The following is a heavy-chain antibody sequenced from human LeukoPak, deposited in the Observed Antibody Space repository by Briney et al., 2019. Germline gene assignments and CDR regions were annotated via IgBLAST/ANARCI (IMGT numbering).Heavy chain of an antibody. CDR2: INSDGSST. J-gene: IGHJ5*02. Sequence: LAGGSLRLSCAASGFTFSSYWMHWVRQAPGKGLVWVSRINSDGSSTSYADSVKGRFTISRDNAKNTLYLQMNSLRAEDTAVYYCARGGDAWYYYDSSGQRFDPWGQGTLVTVSS. CDR3: ARGGDAWYYYDSSGQRFDP. CDR1: GFTFSSYW. D-gene: IGHD3-22*01. V-gene: IGHV3-74*01.